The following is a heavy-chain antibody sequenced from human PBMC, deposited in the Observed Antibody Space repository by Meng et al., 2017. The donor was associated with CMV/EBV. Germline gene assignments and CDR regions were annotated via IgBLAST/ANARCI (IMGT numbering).Heavy chain of an antibody. V-gene: IGHV1-69*10. CDR2: IIPILGIA. J-gene: IGHJ5*02. CDR3: ARDLDDFWSVP. CDR1: GYTFSSYA. Sequence: SVKVSCKASGYTFSSYAISWVRQAPGQGLEWMGGIIPILGIANYAQKFQGRVAITADKSTSTAYMELSSLRSEDTAVYYCARDLDDFWSVPWGQGTLVTVSS. D-gene: IGHD3-3*01.